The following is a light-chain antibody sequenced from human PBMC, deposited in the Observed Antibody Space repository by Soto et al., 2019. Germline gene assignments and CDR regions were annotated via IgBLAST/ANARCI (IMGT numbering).Light chain of an antibody. J-gene: IGKJ2*01. CDR2: GAS. CDR1: QSVSSAS. CDR3: QLYRESPMYT. Sequence: EIVLTQSPGSLSLSPGDRATLSCRASQSVSSASLAWYQQRPGQAPRLLIYGASNRATGMPDSFSGSGSGTELNLTISRLEPEDFAVYYCQLYRESPMYTSGQGTRLDVK. V-gene: IGKV3-20*01.